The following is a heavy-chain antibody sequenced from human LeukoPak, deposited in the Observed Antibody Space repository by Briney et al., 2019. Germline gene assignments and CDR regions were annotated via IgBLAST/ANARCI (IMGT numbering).Heavy chain of an antibody. CDR3: ARGRAWYGYYYGMDV. V-gene: IGHV1-2*06. J-gene: IGHJ6*02. CDR2: INPNSGGI. D-gene: IGHD6-13*01. Sequence: GASVKVSCKASGYTFTGYYMHWVRQAPGQGLEWMGRINPNSGGINYAQKFQGRVTMTRDTSISTAYMELSRLRSDDTAVYYCARGRAWYGYYYGMDVWGQGTTVTVSS. CDR1: GYTFTGYY.